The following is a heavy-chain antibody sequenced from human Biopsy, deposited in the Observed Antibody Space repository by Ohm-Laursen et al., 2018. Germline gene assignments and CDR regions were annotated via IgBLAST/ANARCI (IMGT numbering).Heavy chain of an antibody. J-gene: IGHJ2*01. D-gene: IGHD3-22*01. CDR3: ARDRGYYSDRTVPGYFDL. CDR2: VYYSGTT. V-gene: IGHV4-59*01. Sequence: SETLSLTCTVSGGSISSDWWSWIRQTPGKGLEWIGYVYYSGTTTYNPSLRSRVTISVDTSMNQISLRLQSVTAADTAIYYCARDRGYYSDRTVPGYFDLWGRGTLVTVSP. CDR1: GGSISSDW.